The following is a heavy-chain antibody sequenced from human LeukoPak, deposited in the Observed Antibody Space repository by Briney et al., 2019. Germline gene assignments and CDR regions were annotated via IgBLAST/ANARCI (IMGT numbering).Heavy chain of an antibody. D-gene: IGHD3-10*01. CDR1: GGSFSGYY. V-gene: IGHV4-34*01. Sequence: SETLSLTCAVYGGSFSGYYWSWIRQPPGKGLEWIGEINHSGSTNYNPSLKSRVTISVDTSKNQFSLKLSSVTAADTAVYYCASTWIVLGGRITMVRGINWFDPWGQGTLVTVSS. CDR3: ASTWIVLGGRITMVRGINWFDP. J-gene: IGHJ5*02. CDR2: INHSGST.